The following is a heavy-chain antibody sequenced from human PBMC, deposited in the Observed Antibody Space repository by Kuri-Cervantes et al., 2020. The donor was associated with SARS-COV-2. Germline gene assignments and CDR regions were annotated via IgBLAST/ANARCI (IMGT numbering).Heavy chain of an antibody. CDR3: AKSGAVAAAPRDY. D-gene: IGHD6-13*01. J-gene: IGHJ4*02. Sequence: GESLKISCTASGFTFSNYGMHWVRQGPGRGLEWVSAASGSGGKTHYVDSVKGRFTISRDNSKNTLYLQMNSLRAEDTAVYYCAKSGAVAAAPRDYWGQGTLVTVSS. CDR1: GFTFSNYG. CDR2: ASGSGGKT. V-gene: IGHV3-NL1*01.